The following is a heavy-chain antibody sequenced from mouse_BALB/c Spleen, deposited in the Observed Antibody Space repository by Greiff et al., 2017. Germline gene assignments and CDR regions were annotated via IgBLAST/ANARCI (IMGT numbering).Heavy chain of an antibody. CDR2: ISDGGSYT. Sequence: EVMLVESGGGLVKPGGSLKLSCAASGFTFSDYYMYWVRQTPEKRLEWVATISDGGSYTYYPDSVKGRFTISRDNAKNNLYLQMSSLKSEDTAMYYCARGLYYDYDGAMDYWGQGTSVTVSS. V-gene: IGHV5-4*02. J-gene: IGHJ4*01. D-gene: IGHD2-4*01. CDR3: ARGLYYDYDGAMDY. CDR1: GFTFSDYY.